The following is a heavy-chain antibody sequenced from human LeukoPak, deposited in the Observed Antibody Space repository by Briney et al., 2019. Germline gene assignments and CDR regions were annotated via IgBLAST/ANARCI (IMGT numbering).Heavy chain of an antibody. D-gene: IGHD1-26*01. CDR2: ISYHGYTQ. J-gene: IGHJ4*02. Sequence: GRSLRLSCAASGFVFSNYGMHWVRQAPGKGLEWVAAISYHGYTQYYADSVKGQFTISRDNSKNTLYLRMNSLTEEDTAVYYCARWDSGRYTSNYYFDYWGQGALVTVSS. CDR1: GFVFSNYG. CDR3: ARWDSGRYTSNYYFDY. V-gene: IGHV3-30*03.